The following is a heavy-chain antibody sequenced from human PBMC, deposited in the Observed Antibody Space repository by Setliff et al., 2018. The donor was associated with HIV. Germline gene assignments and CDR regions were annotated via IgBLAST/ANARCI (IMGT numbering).Heavy chain of an antibody. CDR3: TTELYYYGSGSYYNPTPDYYYYMDV. V-gene: IGHV3-49*04. J-gene: IGHJ6*03. CDR2: VRSKAYGGTT. D-gene: IGHD3-10*01. Sequence: SLRLSCTASGFTFGDYAMNWVRQAPGKGLEWVGFVRSKAYGGTTEYAASVKGRFTISRDDSKNTLYLHMNSLKTEDSAMYYCTTELYYYGSGSYYNPTPDYYYYMDVWGKGTTVTVSS. CDR1: GFTFGDYA.